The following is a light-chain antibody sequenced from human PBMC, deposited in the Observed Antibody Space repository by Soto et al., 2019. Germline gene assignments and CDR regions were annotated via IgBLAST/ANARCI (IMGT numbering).Light chain of an antibody. V-gene: IGKV2-28*01. CDR1: QSLLHSNGYNC. CDR2: LGS. CDR3: MQALQTPRS. Sequence: DIVMTQSPLSLPVTPGEPASISCRSSQSLLHSNGYNCLDWYLQKPGQSPQLLIYLGSNRASGVPDRFSGCGSGTDFTLKISRVEAEDVGVYYCMQALQTPRSFGGGTKVEIK. J-gene: IGKJ4*01.